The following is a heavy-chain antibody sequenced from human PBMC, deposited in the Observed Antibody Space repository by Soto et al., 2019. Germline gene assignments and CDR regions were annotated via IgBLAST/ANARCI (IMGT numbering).Heavy chain of an antibody. CDR2: ISYDGSNK. V-gene: IGHV3-30*18. J-gene: IGHJ3*02. D-gene: IGHD6-19*01. CDR3: AKDRAVATKLGAFDI. Sequence: QVQLVESGGGVVQPGRSLRLSCAASGFTFSSYGMHWVRQAPGKGLEWVAVISYDGSNKYYADSVKGRFTISRDNSKNTLYLQMNSLRAEDTAVYYCAKDRAVATKLGAFDIWGQGTMVTVSS. CDR1: GFTFSSYG.